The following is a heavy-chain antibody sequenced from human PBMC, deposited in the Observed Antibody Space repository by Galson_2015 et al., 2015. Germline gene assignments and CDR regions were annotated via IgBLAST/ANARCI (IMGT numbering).Heavy chain of an antibody. D-gene: IGHD3-16*01. V-gene: IGHV3-74*01. CDR1: GLTFSSDW. CDR3: ARDPLWDRAVCFDY. CDR2: INSDGTDK. Sequence: SLRLSCAASGLTFSSDWMHWVRQAPGKGLVWVSSINSDGTDKTYADSVKGRFTISRDNAKNTLYLQMNSLRAEDTAVYYCARDPLWDRAVCFDYWGQGTLVTVSS. J-gene: IGHJ4*02.